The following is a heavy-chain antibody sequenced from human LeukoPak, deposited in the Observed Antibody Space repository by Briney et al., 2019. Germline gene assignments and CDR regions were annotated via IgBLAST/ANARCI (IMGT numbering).Heavy chain of an antibody. CDR3: AKPPEVGATVGYFDY. CDR2: ISFDGSNQ. Sequence: GGSLRLSCTASGFTFSSYGMHWVRQAPGKGLEGVALISFDGSNQYYADSVKGRFTISRDNSKNTLYLQMNSLRAEDTAVYYCAKPPEVGATVGYFDYWGQGTLVTVSS. D-gene: IGHD1-26*01. J-gene: IGHJ4*02. V-gene: IGHV3-30*18. CDR1: GFTFSSYG.